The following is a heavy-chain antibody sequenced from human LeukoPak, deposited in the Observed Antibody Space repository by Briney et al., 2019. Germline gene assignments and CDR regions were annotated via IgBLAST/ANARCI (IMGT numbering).Heavy chain of an antibody. V-gene: IGHV4-39*01. D-gene: IGHD4-17*01. CDR2: IFYSGSA. J-gene: IGHJ4*02. CDR1: GGSISSSSYY. Sequence: PSETLSLTCTVSGGSISSSSYYWGWIRQPPGKGLEWIGSIFYSGSAYYNPSLKSRVTISIDTSKNQFSLKLNSVTAADTAVYYSAKQSATSSVNDYWGQGTLVTVSS. CDR3: AKQSATSSVNDY.